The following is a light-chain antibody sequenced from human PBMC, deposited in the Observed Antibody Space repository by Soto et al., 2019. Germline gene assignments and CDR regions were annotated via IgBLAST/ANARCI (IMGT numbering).Light chain of an antibody. CDR2: AAS. J-gene: IGKJ4*01. CDR3: QQYYSYPLT. V-gene: IGKV1-8*01. Sequence: VRMTQSTSSLSASTGDRVTITCRASQGISSYLAWYQQKPGKAPKLLIYAASTLQSGVPSRFSGSGSGTDFTLTISCLQSEDFATYYCQQYYSYPLTFGGGTKVDIK. CDR1: QGISSY.